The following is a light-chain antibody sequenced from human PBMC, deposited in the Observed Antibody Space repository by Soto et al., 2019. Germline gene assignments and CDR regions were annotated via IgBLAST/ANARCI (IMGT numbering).Light chain of an antibody. Sequence: EIVLTQSPGTLSLSPGERATLSCRASQSVSTRYLAWYQQRPGQAPRLLIYGATSRATGIPDRFSGSGSGTDFTLTISRLEPEDFAVYYCQQYGNSPPWTFGQGTKVEIK. CDR3: QQYGNSPPWT. CDR2: GAT. CDR1: QSVSTRY. V-gene: IGKV3-20*01. J-gene: IGKJ1*01.